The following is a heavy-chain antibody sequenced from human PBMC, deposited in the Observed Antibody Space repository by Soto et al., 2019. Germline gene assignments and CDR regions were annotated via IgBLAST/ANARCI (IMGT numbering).Heavy chain of an antibody. V-gene: IGHV4-59*08. CDR2: IYYSGST. D-gene: IGHD3-16*02. CDR1: GGSISSYY. J-gene: IGHJ4*02. CDR3: ARGGAYYDYVWGSYRYDYFDY. Sequence: SETLSLTCTVSGGSISSYYWSWIRQPPGKGLEWIGYIYYSGSTNYNPSLKSRVTISVDTSKNQFSLKLSSVTAADTAVYYCARGGAYYDYVWGSYRYDYFDYWGQGTLVTVSS.